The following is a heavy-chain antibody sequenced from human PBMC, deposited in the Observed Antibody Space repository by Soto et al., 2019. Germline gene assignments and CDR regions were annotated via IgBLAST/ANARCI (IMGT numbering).Heavy chain of an antibody. Sequence: QVQVVESGGGVVQPGRSLRLSCAASGFTFNNYGMHWVRQAPGKGLEWVAVISYDGSNKYYADSVKGRFTISRDNSKNTLYLQMNSLRAEDTAVYYCAKEWSGYEPDNGFDPWGQGTLVTVSS. CDR2: ISYDGSNK. V-gene: IGHV3-30*18. CDR1: GFTFNNYG. D-gene: IGHD5-12*01. CDR3: AKEWSGYEPDNGFDP. J-gene: IGHJ5*02.